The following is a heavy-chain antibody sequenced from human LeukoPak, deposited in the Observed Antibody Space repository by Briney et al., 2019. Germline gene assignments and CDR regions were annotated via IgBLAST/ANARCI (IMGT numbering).Heavy chain of an antibody. CDR2: ISYDGNNK. V-gene: IGHV3-30*14. CDR3: ARGRPGYYFDY. CDR1: GFTFSSYA. J-gene: IGHJ4*02. D-gene: IGHD6-13*01. Sequence: GGSLRLSCAASGFTFSSYAMHWVRQAPGKGLEWVAVISYDGNNKYYADSVKGRFTISRDTSKNTLYLQMNSLRAEDTAVYYCARGRPGYYFDYWGQGTLVSVSS.